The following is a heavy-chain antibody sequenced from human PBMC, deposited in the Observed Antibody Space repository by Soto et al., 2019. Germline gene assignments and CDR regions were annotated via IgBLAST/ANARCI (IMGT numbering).Heavy chain of an antibody. J-gene: IGHJ4*02. Sequence: QVQLQQWGAGLLKPSETLSLTCAVYGESFSGYYWSWIRQPPGKGLEWIGEINHSGSTNYNPSLKGRVTISVDTSKNQFSLKLSSVTAADAAVYYCARSYGSSWYMTFGYWGQGTLVTVSS. CDR2: INHSGST. CDR1: GESFSGYY. CDR3: ARSYGSSWYMTFGY. D-gene: IGHD6-13*01. V-gene: IGHV4-34*01.